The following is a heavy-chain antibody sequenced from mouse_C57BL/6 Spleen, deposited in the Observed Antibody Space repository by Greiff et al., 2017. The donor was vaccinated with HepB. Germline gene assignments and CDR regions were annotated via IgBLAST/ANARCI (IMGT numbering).Heavy chain of an antibody. D-gene: IGHD1-1*01. CDR2: IYWDDDK. J-gene: IGHJ1*03. CDR3: ARRGLEYYGSSFYWYFDV. Sequence: QVTLKESGPGILQSSQTLSLTCSFSGFSLSTSGMGVSWIRQPSGKGLEWLAHIYWDDDKRYNPSLKSRLTISKDTSRNQVFLRITSGDTADTATYYGARRGLEYYGSSFYWYFDVWGTGTTVTVSS. V-gene: IGHV8-12*01. CDR1: GFSLSTSGMG.